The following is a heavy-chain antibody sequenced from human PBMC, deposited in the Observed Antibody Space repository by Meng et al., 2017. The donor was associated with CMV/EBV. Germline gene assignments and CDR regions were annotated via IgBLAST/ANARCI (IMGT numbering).Heavy chain of an antibody. CDR3: ATLPSTDYDVNDY. CDR1: GFTFSNYG. V-gene: IGHV3-30*02. J-gene: IGHJ4*02. D-gene: IGHD3-22*01. Sequence: QVQLVESRGGVVQPGGSLRLSCTASGFTFSNYGMHWVRQPPDKGLQWVSFIRYDRITKYYTDSVKGRFTISRDNSKNTLYLEMNNLRPEDTALYFCATLPSTDYDVNDYWGQGTLVTVSS. CDR2: IRYDRITK.